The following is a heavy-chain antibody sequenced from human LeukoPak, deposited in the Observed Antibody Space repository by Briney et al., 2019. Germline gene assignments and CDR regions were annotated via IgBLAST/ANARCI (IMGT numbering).Heavy chain of an antibody. CDR3: ARREFELDY. D-gene: IGHD3-9*01. V-gene: IGHV3-30*03. CDR1: GFTFSSYG. CDR2: ISSDGIDE. Sequence: GGSLRLSCAASGFTFSSYGMHWVRQAPGKGLEWVAVISSDGIDEYYGDSVKGRFTISRDNSKNTLYLQMNSLRPEDTAVYYCARREFELDYWGQGTLVTVSS. J-gene: IGHJ4*02.